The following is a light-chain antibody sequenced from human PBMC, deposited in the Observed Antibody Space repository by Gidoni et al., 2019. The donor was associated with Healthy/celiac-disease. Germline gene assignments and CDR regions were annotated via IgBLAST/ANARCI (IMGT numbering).Light chain of an antibody. Sequence: DGVMSQSALSLPVTLGRPASISCRSSQSLVYSGGNTYLNWFQQRPGQSPRRLIYKVSNRDSGVPDRFSGSGSGTDFTLKISRVEAEDVGVYYCMQGTHWPLTFGQGTKLEIK. V-gene: IGKV2-30*01. J-gene: IGKJ2*01. CDR3: MQGTHWPLT. CDR2: KVS. CDR1: QSLVYSGGNTY.